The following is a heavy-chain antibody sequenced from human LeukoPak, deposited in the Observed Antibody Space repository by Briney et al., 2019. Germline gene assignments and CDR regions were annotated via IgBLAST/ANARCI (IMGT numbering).Heavy chain of an antibody. V-gene: IGHV3-23*01. CDR1: GFTFSSYA. CDR2: ISGSGGST. D-gene: IGHD2-2*02. Sequence: GGSLRLSCAASGFTFSSYAMSWVRQAPGKGLEWVSAISGSGGSTYYADSVKDRFTISRDNSKNTLYLQMNSLRAEDTAVYYCAKDQIVVVPAAITGENWFDPWGQGTLVTVSS. J-gene: IGHJ5*02. CDR3: AKDQIVVVPAAITGENWFDP.